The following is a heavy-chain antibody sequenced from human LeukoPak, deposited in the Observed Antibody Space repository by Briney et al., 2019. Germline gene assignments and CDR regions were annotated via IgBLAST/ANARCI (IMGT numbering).Heavy chain of an antibody. Sequence: ASVTVSRKSSVYTFTSYAMNWVRQPPAQGLEWMGWINPNTGNPTYAQAFTGRFVFSLDTSVNTAYLQISSLKAEDTAVYYCARSGGSRGYYARYYYYYMDVWGKGTTVTVSS. CDR3: ARSGGSRGYYARYYYYYMDV. CDR1: VYTFTSYA. D-gene: IGHD3-10*01. CDR2: INPNTGNP. J-gene: IGHJ6*03. V-gene: IGHV7-4-1*02.